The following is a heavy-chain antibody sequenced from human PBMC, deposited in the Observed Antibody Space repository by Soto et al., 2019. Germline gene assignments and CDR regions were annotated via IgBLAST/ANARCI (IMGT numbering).Heavy chain of an antibody. V-gene: IGHV3-30*03. Sequence: GGSLRLSCAASDFDFSSYGIHWVRQAPGKGLEWVAASSYDGRETFYADSAKGRFTVSKEMSKDTAFLQMNALRHEDTAVYFCARDSGWPILNFDNWGQGTPVTVSS. D-gene: IGHD3-10*01. CDR3: ARDSGWPILNFDN. CDR2: SSYDGRET. CDR1: DFDFSSYG. J-gene: IGHJ4*02.